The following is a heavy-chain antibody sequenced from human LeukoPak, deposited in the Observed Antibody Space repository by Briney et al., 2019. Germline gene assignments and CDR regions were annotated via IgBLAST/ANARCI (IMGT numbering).Heavy chain of an antibody. V-gene: IGHV4-59*01. D-gene: IGHD3-3*01. Sequence: SETLSLTCTVSGGSISSYYWSWIRQPPGKGLEWIGYIYYSGSTNYNPSLKSRVTVSVDTSKNQFSLKLSSVTAADTAVYYCASSITIFGVVIPIDFGYWGQGTLVTVSS. CDR3: ASSITIFGVVIPIDFGY. CDR1: GGSISSYY. J-gene: IGHJ4*02. CDR2: IYYSGST.